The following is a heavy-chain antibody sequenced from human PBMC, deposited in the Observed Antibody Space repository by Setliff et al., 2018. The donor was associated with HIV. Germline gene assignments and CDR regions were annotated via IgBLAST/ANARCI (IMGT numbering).Heavy chain of an antibody. D-gene: IGHD3-3*01. Sequence: SETLSLTCAVYGGSISSYYWSWIRQPPGKGLEWIGYIYHTGITKYNPSLKSRATTSVDTSKNQFSLKLSSVTAADTAVYYCARHLESKLLSYWGQGTLVTVSS. CDR2: IYHTGIT. J-gene: IGHJ4*02. CDR1: GGSISSYY. V-gene: IGHV4-59*08. CDR3: ARHLESKLLSY.